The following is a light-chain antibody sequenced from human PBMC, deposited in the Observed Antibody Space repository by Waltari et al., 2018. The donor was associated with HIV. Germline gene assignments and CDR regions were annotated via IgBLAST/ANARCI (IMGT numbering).Light chain of an antibody. V-gene: IGLV3-21*04. J-gene: IGLJ1*01. Sequence: SALTQPPSVSVAPGRTARIACEGNNIGDKSVHWYQQKPGQAPILVLYYYTDRPSGIPDRFSGSNSGNTASLIISRVEAGDEADYYCQVWDTTTDQYVFGTGTKVTV. CDR2: YYT. CDR1: NIGDKS. CDR3: QVWDTTTDQYV.